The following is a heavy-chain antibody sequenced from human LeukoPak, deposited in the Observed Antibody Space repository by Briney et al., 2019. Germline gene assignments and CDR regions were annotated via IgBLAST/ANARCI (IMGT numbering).Heavy chain of an antibody. J-gene: IGHJ4*02. Sequence: GGSPRLSCAASGFTFSSYAMSWVRQAPGKGLEWVSAISGSGGSTYYADSVKGRFTISRDNSKSTLFLQMNSLRAEDTAVYYCANALGGGNTWYYFDCWGQGTLVTVSS. CDR3: ANALGGGNTWYYFDC. D-gene: IGHD6-13*01. CDR2: ISGSGGST. CDR1: GFTFSSYA. V-gene: IGHV3-23*01.